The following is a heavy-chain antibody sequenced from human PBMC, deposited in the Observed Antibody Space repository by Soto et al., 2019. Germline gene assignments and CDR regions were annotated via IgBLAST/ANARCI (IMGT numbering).Heavy chain of an antibody. CDR1: GFTFSSYA. Sequence: EMQLLESGGGLVQPGGSLRLSCAASGFTFSSYAMSWVRQAPGKGLEWVSAISGSGGSTYYADSVKGRFTISRDNSKNTLYLQMNSLRAEDTAVYYCAKDRAGYNYYDSSGYYPGPTYYFDYWGQGTLVTVSS. J-gene: IGHJ4*02. CDR2: ISGSGGST. D-gene: IGHD3-22*01. V-gene: IGHV3-23*01. CDR3: AKDRAGYNYYDSSGYYPGPTYYFDY.